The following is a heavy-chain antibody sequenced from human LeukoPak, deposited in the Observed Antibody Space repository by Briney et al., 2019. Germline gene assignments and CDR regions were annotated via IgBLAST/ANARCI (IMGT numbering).Heavy chain of an antibody. J-gene: IGHJ4*02. D-gene: IGHD2-2*01. CDR2: ISDSGDKT. CDR1: GFTFSNYA. Sequence: PGGSLRLSCLASGFTFSNYAMSWVRQAPGKGLECVSAISDSGDKTDYADSFRGRFTIYRDNSKDTPYLQMNSLGAADTAVYYCAKDGGGYCNNSSCWGQGTLVTVSS. V-gene: IGHV3-23*01. CDR3: AKDGGGYCNNSSC.